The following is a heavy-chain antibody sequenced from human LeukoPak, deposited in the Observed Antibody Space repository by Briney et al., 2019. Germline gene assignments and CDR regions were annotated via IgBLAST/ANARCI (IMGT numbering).Heavy chain of an antibody. D-gene: IGHD3-22*01. Sequence: ASVKVSCKASGYTFTGYYMNWVRQAPGQGLEWMGRINPNSGGTNYAQKFQGRVTMTRDTSISTAYMELSRLRSDDTAVYYCASGAEYYYDSSGYWDYWGQGTLVTVSS. V-gene: IGHV1-2*06. CDR3: ASGAEYYYDSSGYWDY. CDR2: INPNSGGT. CDR1: GYTFTGYY. J-gene: IGHJ4*02.